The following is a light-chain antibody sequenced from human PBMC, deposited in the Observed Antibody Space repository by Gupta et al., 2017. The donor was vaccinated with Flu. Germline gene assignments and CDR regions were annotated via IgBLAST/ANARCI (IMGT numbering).Light chain of an antibody. CDR2: EVT. CDR1: SGDVGSYNL. V-gene: IGLV2-23*02. J-gene: IGLJ3*02. CDR3: CSLAPATTWA. Sequence: QSALTQPASVSGSPGQSIAISCTGTSGDVGSYNLVSWYQQHPGKAPKLLIYEVTKRPSGVSDRFSGSKSGNTATLTISGLQAEDEADYFCCSLAPATTWAFGGGTKLTVL.